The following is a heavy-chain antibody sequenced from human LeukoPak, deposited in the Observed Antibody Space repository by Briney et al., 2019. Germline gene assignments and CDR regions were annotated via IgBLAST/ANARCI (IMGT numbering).Heavy chain of an antibody. Sequence: PGRSLRLSCAASGFTFSSYATHWVRQAPGKGLEWVAVISYDGSNKYYADSVKGRFTISRDNSKNTLYLQMNSLRAEDTAVYYCARDPVMTTVTTNYLDYWGQGTLVTVSS. CDR3: ARDPVMTTVTTNYLDY. V-gene: IGHV3-30*04. J-gene: IGHJ4*02. D-gene: IGHD4-17*01. CDR1: GFTFSSYA. CDR2: ISYDGSNK.